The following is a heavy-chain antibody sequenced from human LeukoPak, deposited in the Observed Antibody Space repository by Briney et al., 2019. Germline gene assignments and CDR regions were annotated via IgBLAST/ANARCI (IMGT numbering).Heavy chain of an antibody. D-gene: IGHD6-13*01. J-gene: IGHJ4*02. V-gene: IGHV4-34*01. CDR1: GGSFSGYY. CDR2: INHSGST. Sequence: SETLSLTCAVYGGSFSGYYWSWIRQPPGKGLEWIGEINHSGSTNYNPSLKSRVTISVDTSKNQFSLKLSSVTAADTAVYYCARGRGSSWLYYFDNWGQGTLVTVSS. CDR3: ARGRGSSWLYYFDN.